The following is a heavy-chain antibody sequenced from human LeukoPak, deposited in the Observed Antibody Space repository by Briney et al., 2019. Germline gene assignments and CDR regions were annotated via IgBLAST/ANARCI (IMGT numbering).Heavy chain of an antibody. D-gene: IGHD3-3*01. CDR1: GYTFTGYY. J-gene: IGHJ4*02. Sequence: ASVKVSCKASGYTFTGYYIHWVRQAPGQGPEWMGWINPNSGGTYYAQKFQGRVTMTRDTSITTAYMELSSLRSDDTAVYYCAKDGTRYGLWSGYWYLDYWGQGTLVTVSS. V-gene: IGHV1-2*02. CDR3: AKDGTRYGLWSGYWYLDY. CDR2: INPNSGGT.